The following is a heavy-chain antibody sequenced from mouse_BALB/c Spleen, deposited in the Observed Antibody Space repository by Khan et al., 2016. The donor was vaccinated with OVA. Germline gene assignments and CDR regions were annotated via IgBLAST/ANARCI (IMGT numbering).Heavy chain of an antibody. CDR1: GYTFTSYT. J-gene: IGHJ3*01. Sequence: QVRLQQSGAELARPGASVKMSCKASGYTFTSYTMHWVKQRPGQGLEWIGYINPSNDYTNYNQNFKDKATMIVDKSSSTAYMQLSSLTSEDSSVYFCVREVAYHRSGGWFAYWGQGTLVTVSA. D-gene: IGHD2-14*01. V-gene: IGHV1-4*01. CDR3: VREVAYHRSGGWFAY. CDR2: INPSNDYT.